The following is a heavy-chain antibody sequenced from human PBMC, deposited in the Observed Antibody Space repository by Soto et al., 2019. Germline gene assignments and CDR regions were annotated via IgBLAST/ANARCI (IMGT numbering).Heavy chain of an antibody. CDR2: ISYDGSNK. Sequence: PGGSLRLSCAASGFTFSSYGMHWVRQAPGKGLEWVAVISYDGSNKYYADSVKGRFTISRDNSKNTLYLQMNSLRAEDTAVYYCAKDLPWHIYCSSTSCRFWGYYYGMDVWGQGTTVTVSS. CDR3: AKDLPWHIYCSSTSCRFWGYYYGMDV. CDR1: GFTFSSYG. J-gene: IGHJ6*02. D-gene: IGHD2-2*01. V-gene: IGHV3-30*18.